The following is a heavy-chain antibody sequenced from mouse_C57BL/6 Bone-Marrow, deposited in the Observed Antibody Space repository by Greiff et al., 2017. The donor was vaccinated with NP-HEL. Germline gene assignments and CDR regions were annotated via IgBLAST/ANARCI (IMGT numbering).Heavy chain of an antibody. Sequence: VQLKESGAELVRPGASVKLSCTASGFNIKDDYMHWVKQRPEQGLEWIGWIDPENGDTEYASKFQGKATITADTSSNTAYLQLSSLTSEDTAVYYCTTPYYYGSSGWYFDVWGTGTTVTVSS. V-gene: IGHV14-4*01. J-gene: IGHJ1*03. CDR1: GFNIKDDY. D-gene: IGHD1-1*01. CDR2: IDPENGDT. CDR3: TTPYYYGSSGWYFDV.